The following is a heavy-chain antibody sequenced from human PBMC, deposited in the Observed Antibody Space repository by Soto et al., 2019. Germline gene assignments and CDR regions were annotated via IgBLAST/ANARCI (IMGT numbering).Heavy chain of an antibody. V-gene: IGHV4-59*01. CDR2: IYYSGST. J-gene: IGHJ4*02. D-gene: IGHD2-21*01. Sequence: QVQLQESGPGLVKPSETLSLTCTVSGGSISSYYWSWIRQPPGKGLEWIGYIYYSGSTNYNPSLKSRVTISVDTSKNQFSLKLSSVTAADTAVYYCASRGGNGEYSPFDYWGQGTLVTVSS. CDR3: ASRGGNGEYSPFDY. CDR1: GGSISSYY.